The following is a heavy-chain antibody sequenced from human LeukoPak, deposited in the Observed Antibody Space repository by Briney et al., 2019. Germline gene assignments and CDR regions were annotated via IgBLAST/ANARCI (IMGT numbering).Heavy chain of an antibody. Sequence: PGGSLRLSCAASGFTFSSYAMYWVRQAPGTGLEWLATLSYDGSNKHYADSVKGRFTISRDNSKNTLYLQMNSLRAEDTAVYYCARDHRYGLGSYQDAFDIWGQGTMVTVSS. D-gene: IGHD3-10*01. CDR2: LSYDGSNK. V-gene: IGHV3-30-3*01. CDR3: ARDHRYGLGSYQDAFDI. CDR1: GFTFSSYA. J-gene: IGHJ3*02.